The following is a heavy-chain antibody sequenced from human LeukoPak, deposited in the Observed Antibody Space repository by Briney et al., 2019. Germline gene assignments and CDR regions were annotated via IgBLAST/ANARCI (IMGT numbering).Heavy chain of an antibody. CDR2: INHSGST. CDR3: ARGQVRLALDY. Sequence: GSLRLSCAASGFTFNHYAMNWVRQPPGKGLEWIGEINHSGSTNYNPSLKSRVTISVDTSKNQFSLKLSSVTAADTAVYYCARGQVRLALDYWGQGTLVTVSS. D-gene: IGHD3-10*01. V-gene: IGHV4-34*01. J-gene: IGHJ4*02. CDR1: GFTFNHYA.